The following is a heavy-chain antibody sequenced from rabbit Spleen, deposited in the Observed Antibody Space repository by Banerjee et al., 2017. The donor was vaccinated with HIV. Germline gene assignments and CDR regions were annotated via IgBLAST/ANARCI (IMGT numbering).Heavy chain of an antibody. CDR2: IDPVFGAT. Sequence: QEQLEESGGGLVQPGGSLKLSCTASGFDLSRYGVSWVRQAPGKGLEWIGYIDPVFGATYYATWVNGRFTISSHNAQNTLYLQMTSLTAADTATYFCVRGASSSGYYSLWGQGTLVTVS. CDR1: GFDLSRYG. J-gene: IGHJ4*01. V-gene: IGHV1S47*01. D-gene: IGHD1-1*01. CDR3: VRGASSSGYYSL.